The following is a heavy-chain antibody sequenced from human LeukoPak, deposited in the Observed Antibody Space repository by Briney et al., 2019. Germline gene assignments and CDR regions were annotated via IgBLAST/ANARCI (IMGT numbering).Heavy chain of an antibody. CDR2: ISYDGSNT. CDR3: AKDRSVDSYGYFDY. Sequence: PGRSLTLSCAASGFTFSSYGMPWVRQAPGKGLEWVAVISYDGSNTYYADSVNGRFTISRDNSKNTLYLQMNSLRAEDTAVYYCAKDRSVDSYGYFDYWGQGTLVTVSS. J-gene: IGHJ4*02. V-gene: IGHV3-30*18. D-gene: IGHD5-18*01. CDR1: GFTFSSYG.